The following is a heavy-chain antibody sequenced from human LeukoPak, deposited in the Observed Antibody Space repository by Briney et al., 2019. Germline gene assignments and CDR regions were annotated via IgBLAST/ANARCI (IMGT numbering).Heavy chain of an antibody. CDR1: GFAFGSEA. CDR3: AREEAAGFDY. V-gene: IGHV3-7*01. J-gene: IGHJ4*02. CDR2: IKQDGSEK. Sequence: PGGSLRLSCAVSGFAFGSEAMSWVRQAPGKGLEWVANIKQDGSEKYYVDSVKGRFTISRDNAKNSLYLQMNSLRAEDTAVFYCAREEAAGFDYWGQGTLVTVSS.